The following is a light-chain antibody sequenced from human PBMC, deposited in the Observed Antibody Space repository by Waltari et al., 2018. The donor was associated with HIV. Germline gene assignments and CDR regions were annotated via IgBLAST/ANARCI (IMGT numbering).Light chain of an antibody. Sequence: EIVLTQSPATLSLSPGERATLSCRASQSASSYLAWYQQKPGQAPRLLIYGASSRATGIPARFSGSGSGTDFTLTISSLEPGDFGVYYCHQRSSWPLTFGQGTRLEIK. V-gene: IGKV3-11*01. CDR3: HQRSSWPLT. CDR2: GAS. CDR1: QSASSY. J-gene: IGKJ5*01.